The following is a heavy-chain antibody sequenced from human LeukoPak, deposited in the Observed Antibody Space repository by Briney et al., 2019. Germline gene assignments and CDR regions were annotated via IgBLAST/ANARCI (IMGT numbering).Heavy chain of an antibody. Sequence: SETLSLTCTVSGASISSSTYYWGWIRQPPGKGLEWIGNIYYSGSTYYNPSLKSRVTISVDTSKNQFSLKLNSVTAADTALYYCARRGVGSCSGGSCNVYFDYWGQGTLLTVSS. D-gene: IGHD2-15*01. CDR1: GASISSSTYY. V-gene: IGHV4-39*01. CDR2: IYYSGST. CDR3: ARRGVGSCSGGSCNVYFDY. J-gene: IGHJ4*02.